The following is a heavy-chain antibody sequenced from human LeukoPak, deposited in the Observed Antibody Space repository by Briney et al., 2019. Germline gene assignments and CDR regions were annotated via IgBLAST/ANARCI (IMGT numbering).Heavy chain of an antibody. CDR1: GFTITDNH. J-gene: IGHJ2*01. Sequence: GGSLRLSCAASGFTITDNHMTWVRQAPTEGLQWVSGIFAGGVPSYAASVKDRFIISKDNSKNTLYLQMNNLRADDTAVYYCTRGRLNAAGWYFDLWGRGALVTVSS. V-gene: IGHV3-53*01. CDR3: TRGRLNAAGWYFDL. CDR2: IFAGGVP. D-gene: IGHD3-16*01.